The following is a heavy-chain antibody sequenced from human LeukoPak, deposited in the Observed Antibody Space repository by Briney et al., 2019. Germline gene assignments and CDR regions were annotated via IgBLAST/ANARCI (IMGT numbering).Heavy chain of an antibody. Sequence: GGSLRLSCAASGFTFSSYAMHWVRQAPGKGLEWVAVISYDGSNKYYADSVKGRFTISRDNSKNTLYLQMNSLRAEDTAVYYCAKLYYSTSRGAFDIWGQGTMVTVSS. D-gene: IGHD2-2*01. CDR2: ISYDGSNK. V-gene: IGHV3-30-3*02. CDR3: AKLYYSTSRGAFDI. J-gene: IGHJ3*02. CDR1: GFTFSSYA.